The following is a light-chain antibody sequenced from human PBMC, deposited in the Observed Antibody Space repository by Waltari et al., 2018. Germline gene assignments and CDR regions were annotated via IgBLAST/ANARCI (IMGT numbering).Light chain of an antibody. V-gene: IGLV4-69*01. Sequence: QLVVTQSPSASAPLGASVKLTCTLTSRHSTFAIACHQQQPGNGPRYLMSLNSDGSHSGGDGIPDRFSGSSSGAERYLTISSLESEDEADYYCETWDTAIHVFGGGTKLTVI. CDR1: SRHSTFA. J-gene: IGLJ3*02. CDR3: ETWDTAIHV. CDR2: LNSDGSH.